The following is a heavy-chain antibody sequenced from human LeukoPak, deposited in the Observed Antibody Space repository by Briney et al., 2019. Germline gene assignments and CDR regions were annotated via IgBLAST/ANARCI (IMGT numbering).Heavy chain of an antibody. CDR1: GNDFSDFY. V-gene: IGHV1-2*02. CDR3: VTTSVTHTRDP. D-gene: IGHD5/OR15-5a*01. CDR2: INRHSRAT. J-gene: IGHJ5*02. Sequence: ASVKVSCKTSGNDFSDFYFNWVRQAPGRGLEWVGWINRHSRATHYAQRFRGRVTMEASITTGYMELNSLTSDDTAVYYCVTTSVTHTRDPWGQGTLVTVSS.